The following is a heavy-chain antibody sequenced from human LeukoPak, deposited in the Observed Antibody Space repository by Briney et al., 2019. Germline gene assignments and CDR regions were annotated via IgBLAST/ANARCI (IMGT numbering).Heavy chain of an antibody. CDR2: INPNSGGT. CDR3: ARDLIKNWNYGSGY. Sequence: GSVRVSCKASGYTFTGYYMRWVRQAPGQGLEWMGWINPNSGGTNYAQKFQGRVTMTRDTSISTAYMELSRLRSDDTAVYYCARDLIKNWNYGSGYWGQGTLVTVSS. V-gene: IGHV1-2*02. CDR1: GYTFTGYY. D-gene: IGHD1-7*01. J-gene: IGHJ4*02.